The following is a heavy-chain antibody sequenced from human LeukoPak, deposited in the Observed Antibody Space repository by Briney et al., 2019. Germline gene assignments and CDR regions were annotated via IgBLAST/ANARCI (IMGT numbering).Heavy chain of an antibody. CDR1: GFTFSSYA. CDR2: ISGSDGST. Sequence: GGSLRLSCAASGFTFSSYAMSWVRQAPGKGLEWVSAISGSDGSTYYADSVKGRFTISRDNSKNTLYLQMNSLRAEDTAVYYCARDPYGSGTFDYWGQGTLVTVSS. J-gene: IGHJ4*02. CDR3: ARDPYGSGTFDY. D-gene: IGHD3-10*01. V-gene: IGHV3-23*01.